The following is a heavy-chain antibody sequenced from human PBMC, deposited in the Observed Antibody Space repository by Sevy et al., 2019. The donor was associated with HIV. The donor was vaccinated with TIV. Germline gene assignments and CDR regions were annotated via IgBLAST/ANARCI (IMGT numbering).Heavy chain of an antibody. CDR2: IYFTGST. D-gene: IGHD1-26*01. Sequence: SETLSLTCTVSGGSTSLYYWSWIRQPPGKGLEWIGDIYFTGSTDYNPSLKSRVTISVDTSKNQFSLKLTSVTAADTAVYYCARAPLISLDILGATSVFDSWGQGTPVTVSS. J-gene: IGHJ4*02. CDR3: ARAPLISLDILGATSVFDS. CDR1: GGSTSLYY. V-gene: IGHV4-59*13.